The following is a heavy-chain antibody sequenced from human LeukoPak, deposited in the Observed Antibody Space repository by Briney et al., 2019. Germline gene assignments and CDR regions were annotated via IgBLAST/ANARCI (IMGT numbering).Heavy chain of an antibody. V-gene: IGHV3-7*01. D-gene: IGHD2-21*02. CDR2: IQDDGSEE. CDR3: ARGWAAIPD. J-gene: IGHJ4*02. Sequence: GGSLRLSCAASGFNFSINWMTWVRQAPGKGLEWVANIQDDGSEENYVGSVKGRFIISRDNAKNSLFLQMSSLRDEDTALYYCARGWAAIPDWGQGTLVTVSS. CDR1: GFNFSINW.